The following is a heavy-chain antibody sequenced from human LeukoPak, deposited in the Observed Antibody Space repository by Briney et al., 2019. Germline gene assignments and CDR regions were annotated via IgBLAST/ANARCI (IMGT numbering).Heavy chain of an antibody. Sequence: GGSLRLSCAASGFTFSSHSMNWVRQAPRKGLEWVSYFSGTSSPIFYADSVKGRFTISRDNAKNSLYLQMNSLRVEDTAVYYCARDVGIPYGSGFDYWGQGTLVTVPS. CDR1: GFTFSSHS. D-gene: IGHD3-10*01. J-gene: IGHJ4*02. V-gene: IGHV3-48*04. CDR3: ARDVGIPYGSGFDY. CDR2: FSGTSSPI.